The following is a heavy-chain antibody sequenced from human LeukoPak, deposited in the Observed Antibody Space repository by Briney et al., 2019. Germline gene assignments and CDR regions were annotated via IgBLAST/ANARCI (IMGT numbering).Heavy chain of an antibody. Sequence: EGSLRLSCAASGFTFSSYAMHWVRQAPGKGLEWVAVISYDGSNKYYADSVKGRFTISRDNSKNTLYLQMNSLRAEDTAVYYCAKDHQGFLEWLLAEFGYWGQGTLVTVSS. CDR2: ISYDGSNK. V-gene: IGHV3-30-3*02. J-gene: IGHJ4*02. CDR3: AKDHQGFLEWLLAEFGY. D-gene: IGHD3-3*01. CDR1: GFTFSSYA.